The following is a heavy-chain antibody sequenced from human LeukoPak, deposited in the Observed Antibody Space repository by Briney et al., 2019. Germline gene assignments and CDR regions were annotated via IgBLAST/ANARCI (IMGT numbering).Heavy chain of an antibody. CDR3: AKDRVITFGGIIASFDS. V-gene: IGHV3-30*02. D-gene: IGHD3-16*02. CDR1: GFTFSSYG. CDR2: IRYDGSDK. J-gene: IGHJ4*02. Sequence: GGSLRLSCAASGFTFSSYGMHWVRQAPGKGLEWVAFIRYDGSDKFYADSVKGRFTISRDNSKNTLHLQMNSLRPEDTAVYYCAKDRVITFGGIIASFDSWGQGTLVTVSS.